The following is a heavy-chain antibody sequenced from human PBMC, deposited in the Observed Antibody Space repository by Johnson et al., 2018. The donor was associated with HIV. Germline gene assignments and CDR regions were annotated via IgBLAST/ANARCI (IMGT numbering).Heavy chain of an antibody. CDR1: GFTLSSYA. V-gene: IGHV3-30*04. CDR3: AKDMRSLAYYYDSSGYNAFDI. CDR2: ISYDGSNK. Sequence: QVQLVESGEGVVQPGRSLRLSCAASGFTLSSYAMHWVRQAPGKGLEWAAVISYDGSNKYYADSVKGRFTISRDNSKNTLYLQMNSLRAEDTAVYYCAKDMRSLAYYYDSSGYNAFDIWGQGTMVTVSS. J-gene: IGHJ3*02. D-gene: IGHD3-22*01.